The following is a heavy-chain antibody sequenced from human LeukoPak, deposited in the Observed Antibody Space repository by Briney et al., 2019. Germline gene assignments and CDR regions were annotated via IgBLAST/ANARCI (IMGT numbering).Heavy chain of an antibody. CDR2: IYYSGST. CDR3: ARGKPQYYYGSGSFDY. D-gene: IGHD3-10*01. V-gene: IGHV4-59*12. CDR1: GGSISSYY. J-gene: IGHJ4*02. Sequence: SETLSLTCTVSGGSISSYYWSWIRQPPGKGLEWIGYIYYSGSTNYNPSLKSRVTISVDTSKNQFSLKLSSVTAADTAVYYCARGKPQYYYGSGSFDYWGQGTLVTVSS.